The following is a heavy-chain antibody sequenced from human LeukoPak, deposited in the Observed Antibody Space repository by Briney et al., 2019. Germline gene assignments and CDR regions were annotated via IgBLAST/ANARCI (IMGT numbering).Heavy chain of an antibody. CDR1: GGSLSGSY. CDR3: AIRDGSGYYYMDV. J-gene: IGHJ6*03. V-gene: IGHV4-34*01. CDR2: INHGGST. Sequence: SETLSLTCAVYGGSLSGSYWSWIRQPPGKGLEWIGEINHGGSTNYNPSLKSRVTISIDTSKNHFSLMLSSVTAADTAVYYCAIRDGSGYYYMDVWGKGTTVSVSS. D-gene: IGHD3-22*01.